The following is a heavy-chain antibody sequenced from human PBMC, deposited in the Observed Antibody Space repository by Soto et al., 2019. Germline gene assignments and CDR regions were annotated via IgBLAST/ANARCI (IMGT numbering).Heavy chain of an antibody. Sequence: SETLSLTCTVAGGSIISYYWSWILQPPGEGLEWIGYIYYSGSTNYNPSLKSRVTISVDTSKNQFSLKPSSVTAADTAVYYCARVSSGYLELDYWGQGTLVTVSS. V-gene: IGHV4-59*01. CDR1: GGSIISYY. CDR2: IYYSGST. CDR3: ARVSSGYLELDY. J-gene: IGHJ4*02. D-gene: IGHD3-22*01.